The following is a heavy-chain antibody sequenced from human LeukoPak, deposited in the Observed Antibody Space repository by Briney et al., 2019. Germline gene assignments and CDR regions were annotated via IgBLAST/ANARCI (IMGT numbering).Heavy chain of an antibody. CDR2: IDHSGST. CDR1: GGSISSYY. J-gene: IGHJ4*02. CDR3: ARLKATVSIHAYFDS. V-gene: IGHV4-59*01. D-gene: IGHD4-17*01. Sequence: PSETLSLTCTVSGGSISSYYWTWIRQPPGKGLEWIGYIDHSGSTNYNPSLKSRVSISSDTSKNQFSLELSSVTAADTAVYYCARLKATVSIHAYFDSWGQGTLVTVSS.